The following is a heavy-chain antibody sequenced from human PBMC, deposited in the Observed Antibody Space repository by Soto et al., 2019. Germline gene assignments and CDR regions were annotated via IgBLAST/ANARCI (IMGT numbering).Heavy chain of an antibody. Sequence: QVQLVQSGAEVKKPGSSVKVSCKASGGTFSSYAISWVRQAPGQGLEWMGGIIPIFGTANYAQKFQGRVTITADESTSTAYMDLSSLRSEDTAVYYCARAVVDYYDSSGYSFDAFDIWGQGTMVTVSS. CDR3: ARAVVDYYDSSGYSFDAFDI. V-gene: IGHV1-69*01. J-gene: IGHJ3*02. D-gene: IGHD3-22*01. CDR2: IIPIFGTA. CDR1: GGTFSSYA.